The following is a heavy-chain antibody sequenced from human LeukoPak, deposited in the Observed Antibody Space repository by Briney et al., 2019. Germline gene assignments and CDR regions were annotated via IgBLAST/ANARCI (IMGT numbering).Heavy chain of an antibody. CDR2: IYYSGST. CDR3: ARAPYSGYDWGGFDY. Sequence: SETLSLTCTVSGGSISSGGYYWSWIRQHPGKGLEWIGYIYYSGSTYYNPSLKSRVTTSVDTSKNQFSLKLSSVAAADTAVYYCARAPYSGYDWGGFDYWGQGTLVTVSS. J-gene: IGHJ4*02. CDR1: GGSISSGGYY. D-gene: IGHD5-12*01. V-gene: IGHV4-30-4*08.